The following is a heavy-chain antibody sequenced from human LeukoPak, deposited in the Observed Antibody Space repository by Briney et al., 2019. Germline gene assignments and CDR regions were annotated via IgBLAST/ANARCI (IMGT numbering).Heavy chain of an antibody. V-gene: IGHV3-30-3*01. CDR1: GFTFSSYA. Sequence: GGSLRPSCAASGFTFSSYAMHWVRQAPGKGLEWVAVISYDGSNKYYADSVKGRFTISRDNSKNTLYLQMNSLRAEDTAVYYCARRACSSTSCYFDYWGQGTLVTVSS. CDR3: ARRACSSTSCYFDY. CDR2: ISYDGSNK. J-gene: IGHJ4*02. D-gene: IGHD2-2*01.